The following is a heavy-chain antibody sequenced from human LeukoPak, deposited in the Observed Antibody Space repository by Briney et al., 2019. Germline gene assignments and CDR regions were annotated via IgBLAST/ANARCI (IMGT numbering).Heavy chain of an antibody. Sequence: AGSRRLSCAASGFTFSSHAMSWVRQAPGKGLEWVSSISGSGSTTYFADSVKGRFTISRDNSKNTLNLQINSLRAEDTAVYYCVAYYGSGRSADWGQGTLGAVSS. CDR1: GFTFSSHA. D-gene: IGHD3-10*01. V-gene: IGHV3-23*01. CDR2: ISGSGSTT. J-gene: IGHJ4*02. CDR3: VAYYGSGRSAD.